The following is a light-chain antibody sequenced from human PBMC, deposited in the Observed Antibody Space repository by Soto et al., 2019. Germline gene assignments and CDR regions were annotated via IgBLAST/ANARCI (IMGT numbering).Light chain of an antibody. J-gene: IGKJ5*01. CDR1: RGISLW. CDR2: DXS. CDR3: QQAKSFPIT. V-gene: IGKV1-12*01. Sequence: DIHMTQSPSSVSASVGDRVTIPXRASRGISLWFAWYQKHQGXPPKXXXYDXSSLQSGVPSRLSGSESGTDFTLPISSLQPEDCAIYFFQQAKSFPITFGQGTRLEI.